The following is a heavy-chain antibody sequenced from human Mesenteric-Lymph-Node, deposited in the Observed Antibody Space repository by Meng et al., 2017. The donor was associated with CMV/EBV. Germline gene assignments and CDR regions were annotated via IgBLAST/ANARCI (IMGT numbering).Heavy chain of an antibody. CDR3: ARMHYYDSSGYYFDY. J-gene: IGHJ4*01. Sequence: SGDSFRSGYSWSSLPQPPGNGLEWLWYVYHSGSTSYNPSLKSRVTISVDRPKNQFSLKLTSVNAADTAVYYCARMHYYDSSGYYFDYWGHGTLLTVSS. V-gene: IGHV4-30-2*01. CDR2: VYHSGST. D-gene: IGHD3-22*01. CDR1: GDSFRSGYS.